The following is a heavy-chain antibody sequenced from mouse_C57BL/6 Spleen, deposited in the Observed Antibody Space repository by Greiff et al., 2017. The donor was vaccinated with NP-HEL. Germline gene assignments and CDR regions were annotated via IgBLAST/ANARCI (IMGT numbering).Heavy chain of an antibody. CDR2: IYPGSGST. CDR1: GYTFTSYW. V-gene: IGHV1-55*01. Sequence: QVQLQQPGAELVKPGAPVKMSCKASGYTFTSYWITWVKQRPGQGLEWIGDIYPGSGSTNYNEKFKSKATLTVDTSSSTAYMQLSSLTSEDSAVYYCARTGGNYFYAMDYWGQGTSVTVSS. CDR3: ARTGGNYFYAMDY. J-gene: IGHJ4*01. D-gene: IGHD2-1*01.